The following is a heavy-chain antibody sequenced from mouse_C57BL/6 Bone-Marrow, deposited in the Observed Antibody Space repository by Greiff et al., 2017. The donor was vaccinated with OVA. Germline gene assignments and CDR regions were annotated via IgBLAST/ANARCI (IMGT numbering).Heavy chain of an antibody. V-gene: IGHV3-6*01. J-gene: IGHJ3*01. Sequence: EVKLQESGPGLVKPSQSLSLTCSVTGYSITSGYYWNWIRQFPGNKLEWMGYISYDGSNNYNPSLKNRISITRDTSTNQFFLKLNSVTTEDTATYYCARNYDWFAYWGQGTLVTVSA. CDR1: GYSITSGYY. CDR2: ISYDGSN. D-gene: IGHD2-4*01. CDR3: ARNYDWFAY.